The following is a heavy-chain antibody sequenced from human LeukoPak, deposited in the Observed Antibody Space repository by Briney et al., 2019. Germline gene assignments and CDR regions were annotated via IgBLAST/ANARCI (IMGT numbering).Heavy chain of an antibody. CDR3: ARANYDILTAYLYYYYMDV. V-gene: IGHV4-59*01. Sequence: SETLSLTCTVSGGSISSYYWSWIRQPPGKGLEWIGYIYYSGSTNYNPSLKSRVTISVDTSKNQFSLKLSSVTAADTAVYYCARANYDILTAYLYYYYMDVWGKGTTVTVSS. D-gene: IGHD3-9*01. J-gene: IGHJ6*03. CDR1: GGSISSYY. CDR2: IYYSGST.